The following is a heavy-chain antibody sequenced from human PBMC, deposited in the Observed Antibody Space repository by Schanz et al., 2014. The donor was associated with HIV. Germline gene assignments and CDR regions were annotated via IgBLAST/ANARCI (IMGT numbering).Heavy chain of an antibody. Sequence: QVQLVQSGAEVTNPGASVKGSCKASGYTFSNLDINWVRQAPGTGLEWMGWTTPKSGNTGYAQKFHGRIIMTRNTSLNTAYLELSGLRSEDTARYYCARAGSAPGLRGYWFDPWGQGTLVTVS. CDR3: ARAGSAPGLRGYWFDP. CDR1: GYTFSNLD. CDR2: TTPKSGNT. D-gene: IGHD3-10*01. V-gene: IGHV1-8*01. J-gene: IGHJ5*02.